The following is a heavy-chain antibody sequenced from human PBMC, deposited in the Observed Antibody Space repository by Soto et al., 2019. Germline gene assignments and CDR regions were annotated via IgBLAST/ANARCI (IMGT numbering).Heavy chain of an antibody. J-gene: IGHJ4*02. CDR2: ISRSNSYI. D-gene: IGHD3-10*01. V-gene: IGHV3-21*04. CDR1: GFTFSSYN. Sequence: NPGGSLRLSCAASGFTFSSYNMNWVRQTPGKGLEWVSSISRSNSYISYADSVKGRFSISRDNAKNSLYLQMNSLTAEDTAVYFCARDRDYGSGPYHFVYWGQGTLVTVSS. CDR3: ARDRDYGSGPYHFVY.